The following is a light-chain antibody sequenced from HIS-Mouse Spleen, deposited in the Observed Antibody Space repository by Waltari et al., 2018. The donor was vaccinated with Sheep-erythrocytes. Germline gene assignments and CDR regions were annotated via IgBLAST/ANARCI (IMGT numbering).Light chain of an antibody. CDR2: DAS. Sequence: DIQITQSPSSLSASVGDRATITCQASQDISNYLHWYQQTPGKAPKLLIYDASNLETVVPSRFSGSGSGTDFTFTISSLQPEDIATYYCQQYDNLFTFGPGTKVDIK. CDR3: QQYDNLFT. J-gene: IGKJ3*01. V-gene: IGKV1-33*01. CDR1: QDISNY.